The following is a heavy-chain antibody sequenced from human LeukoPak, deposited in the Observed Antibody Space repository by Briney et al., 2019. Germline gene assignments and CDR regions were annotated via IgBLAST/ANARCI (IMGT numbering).Heavy chain of an antibody. CDR2: IYYSGST. CDR1: GGSISNYY. CDR3: ARRDSSSWQFQH. Sequence: PSETLSLTCTVSGGSISNYYWRWIRQPPGEGLEWIGYIYYSGSTNYYPSLKSRVTISVDTSKNQFSLKLSSVTAADTAVYYCARRDSSSWQFQHWGQGTLVTVSS. J-gene: IGHJ1*01. D-gene: IGHD6-13*01. V-gene: IGHV4-59*01.